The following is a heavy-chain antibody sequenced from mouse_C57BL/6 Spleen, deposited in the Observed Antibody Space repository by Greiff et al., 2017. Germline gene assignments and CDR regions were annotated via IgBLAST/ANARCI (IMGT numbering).Heavy chain of an antibody. CDR2: INPGSGGT. D-gene: IGHD1-1*01. CDR3: AKGSSYWYVDV. J-gene: IGHJ1*03. Sequence: VQLQQSGAELVRPGTSVKVSCKASGYAFTNYLIEWVKQRPGQGLEWIGVINPGSGGTNYNEKFKGKATLTADKSSSTAYMQLNSLTSEDSAVYFCAKGSSYWYVDVWGTGTTVTVSA. CDR1: GYAFTNYL. V-gene: IGHV1-54*01.